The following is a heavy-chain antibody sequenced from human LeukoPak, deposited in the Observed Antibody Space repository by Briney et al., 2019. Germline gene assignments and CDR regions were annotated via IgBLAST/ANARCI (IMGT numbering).Heavy chain of an antibody. CDR3: AKAHLPDYYYMDV. J-gene: IGHJ6*03. Sequence: PGGSLRLSCAASGFTFDDYAMHWVRQAPGKGLEWVSGISWNSGSIGYADSVKGRFTISRDNAKNSLYLQMNSLRAEDTALYYCAKAHLPDYYYMDVWGKGTTVTVSS. V-gene: IGHV3-9*01. CDR1: GFTFDDYA. CDR2: ISWNSGSI.